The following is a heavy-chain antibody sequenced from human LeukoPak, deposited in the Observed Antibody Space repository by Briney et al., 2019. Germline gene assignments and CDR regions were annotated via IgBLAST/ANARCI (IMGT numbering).Heavy chain of an antibody. J-gene: IGHJ4*02. CDR2: IYYNGAT. V-gene: IGHV4-59*08. D-gene: IGHD6-19*01. CDR3: ARYGGGGWVIDK. Sequence: KPSETLSLTCTVSGGSITSDYWTWIRQPPTKGLEWIGYIYYNGATSYNPSLKSRVTMSLDTSKKHFSLKMTSVTAADTAVYYYARYGGGGWVIDKWGQGTLVTVSS. CDR1: GGSITSDY.